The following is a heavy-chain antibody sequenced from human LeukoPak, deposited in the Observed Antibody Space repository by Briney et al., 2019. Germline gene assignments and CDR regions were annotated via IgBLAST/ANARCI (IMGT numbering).Heavy chain of an antibody. CDR3: AKSIVVVAAKGESFDY. D-gene: IGHD2-15*01. J-gene: IGHJ4*02. CDR1: GFTVSSNY. V-gene: IGHV3-23*01. Sequence: GGSLRLSCAASGFTVSSNYMNWVRQAPGKGLEWVSTISGSSGSTYYTDSVKGRFTISRDNSKNTLYLQMNSLRAEDTAVYYCAKSIVVVAAKGESFDYWGQGTLVTVSS. CDR2: ISGSSGST.